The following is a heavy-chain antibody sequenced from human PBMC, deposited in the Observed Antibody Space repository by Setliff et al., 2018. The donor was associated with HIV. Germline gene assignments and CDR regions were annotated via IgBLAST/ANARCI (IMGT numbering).Heavy chain of an antibody. CDR2: INHSGRT. Sequence: SENLSLTCAVYGGSFSGSYWSWVRQPPGKGLEWIGEINHSGRTNYNPSLKGRVIMSEDTSKNHFSLRLNSVTAADTAVYFCARGPYSRKFDPWGQGTLVTVSS. CDR3: ARGPYSRKFDP. V-gene: IGHV4-34*01. J-gene: IGHJ5*02. CDR1: GGSFSGSY. D-gene: IGHD1-26*01.